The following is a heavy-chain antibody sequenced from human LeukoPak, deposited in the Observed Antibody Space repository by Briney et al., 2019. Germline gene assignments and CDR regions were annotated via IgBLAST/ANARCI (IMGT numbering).Heavy chain of an antibody. D-gene: IGHD3-22*01. CDR1: GGSISSGGYY. CDR3: ATEIKAPPHYYDSSGYNDAFDI. CDR2: IYYSGST. Sequence: PSETLSLTCTVSGGSISSGGYYWSWIRQHPGKGLEWIGYIYYSGSTYYNPSLKSRVTISVDTSKNQFSLKLSSVTAADTAVYYCATEIKAPPHYYDSSGYNDAFDIWGQGTMVTVSS. J-gene: IGHJ3*02. V-gene: IGHV4-31*03.